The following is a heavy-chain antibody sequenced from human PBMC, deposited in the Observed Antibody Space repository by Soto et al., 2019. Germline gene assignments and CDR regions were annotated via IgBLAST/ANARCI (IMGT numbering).Heavy chain of an antibody. V-gene: IGHV3-7*03. CDR3: ARVLIAPPTYYDFWSGYSAHYYYYGMDV. CDR2: IKQDGSEK. J-gene: IGHJ6*02. CDR1: GFTFSSYW. Sequence: EVQLVESGGGLVQPGGSLRLSCAASGFTFSSYWMSWVRQAPGKGLEWVANIKQDGSEKYYVDSVKGRFTISRDNAKNSLYLQMNSLRAEDTAVYYCARVLIAPPTYYDFWSGYSAHYYYYGMDVWGQGTTVTVSS. D-gene: IGHD3-3*01.